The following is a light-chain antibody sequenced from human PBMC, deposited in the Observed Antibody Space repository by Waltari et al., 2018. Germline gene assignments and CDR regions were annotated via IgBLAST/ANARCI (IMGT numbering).Light chain of an antibody. CDR1: QILSNNF. CDR3: QQYANSPYT. J-gene: IGKJ2*01. Sequence: EIVLTQSPGTLSLSTGHRATLSCRASQILSNNFLAWYQQMSGQPPRLLIYGASRRATGIPDRFSVAGSGTDFTLTISRLEAEDSAVYYCQQYANSPYTFGQGTKLEV. CDR2: GAS. V-gene: IGKV3-20*01.